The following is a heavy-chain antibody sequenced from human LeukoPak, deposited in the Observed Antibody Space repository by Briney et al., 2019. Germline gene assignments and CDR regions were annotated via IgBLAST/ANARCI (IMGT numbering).Heavy chain of an antibody. D-gene: IGHD6-13*01. CDR3: AKGNEAIAAAGDDAFDI. CDR1: GFTFSNYN. V-gene: IGHV3-23*01. J-gene: IGHJ3*02. CDR2: ISGSGGST. Sequence: GGSLRLSCAASGFTFSNYNMNWVRQAPGKGLEWVSAISGSGGSTYYADSVKGRFTISRDNSKNTLYLQMNSLRAEDTAVYYCAKGNEAIAAAGDDAFDIWGQGTMVTVSS.